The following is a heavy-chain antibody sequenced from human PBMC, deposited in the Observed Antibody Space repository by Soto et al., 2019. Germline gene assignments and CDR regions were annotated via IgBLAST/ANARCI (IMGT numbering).Heavy chain of an antibody. J-gene: IGHJ6*02. D-gene: IGHD3-10*01. Sequence: GESLKISCKGSGYSFSTYWIGWVRQMPGQGLESMGIIYPGDFQTYISPSLQGQVTISVDKSINTVYLQWTSLKTSDTAMYYCARHGSYGGDWDGMDVWGQGTTVTVSS. V-gene: IGHV5-51*01. CDR1: GYSFSTYW. CDR2: IYPGDFQT. CDR3: ARHGSYGGDWDGMDV.